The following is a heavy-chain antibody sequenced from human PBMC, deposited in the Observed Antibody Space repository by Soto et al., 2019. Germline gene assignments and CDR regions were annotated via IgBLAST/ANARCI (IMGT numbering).Heavy chain of an antibody. D-gene: IGHD6-13*01. Sequence: QVQQVQSGAEVKKPGSSVKVSCKASGGTFSSYAISWVRQAPGQGLEWMGGIIPIFGTANYAQKFQGRVTITADESTSTAYMELSSLRSEDTAVYYCARPFELYSSSWLCMDVWGQGTTVTVSS. CDR2: IIPIFGTA. CDR3: ARPFELYSSSWLCMDV. J-gene: IGHJ6*02. CDR1: GGTFSSYA. V-gene: IGHV1-69*01.